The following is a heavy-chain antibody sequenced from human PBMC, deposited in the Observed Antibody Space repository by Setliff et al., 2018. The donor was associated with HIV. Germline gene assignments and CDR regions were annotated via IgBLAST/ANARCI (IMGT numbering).Heavy chain of an antibody. CDR3: ATSSLITLEYYMDV. CDR1: GGTFSSYA. CDR2: IIPIFGTA. Sequence: SVKVSCKASGGTFSSYAISWVRQAPGQGLEWMGRIIPIFGTANYAQKFQGRVTITADKSTSTAYMELSSLRSEDTAAYYCATSSLITLEYYMDVWGKGTTVTVSS. D-gene: IGHD3-10*01. J-gene: IGHJ6*03. V-gene: IGHV1-69*06.